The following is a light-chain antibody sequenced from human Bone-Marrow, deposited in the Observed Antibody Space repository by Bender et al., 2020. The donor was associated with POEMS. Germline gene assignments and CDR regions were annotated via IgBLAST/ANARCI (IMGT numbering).Light chain of an antibody. CDR1: SSDVGAYNY. CDR2: DVS. CDR3: AGWDDSLNGWV. Sequence: QSNLTQPASVSGSPGQSITISCTGTSSDVGAYNYVSWYQQYPGKAPRLIIYDVSNRPSGVSNRFSGSKSGPSASLAISGLQSDDEADYYCAGWDDSLNGWVFGGGTKVTVL. V-gene: IGLV2-14*03. J-gene: IGLJ3*02.